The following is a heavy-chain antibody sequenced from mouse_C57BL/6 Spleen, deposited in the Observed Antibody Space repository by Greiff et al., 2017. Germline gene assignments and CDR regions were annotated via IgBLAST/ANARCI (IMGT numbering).Heavy chain of an antibody. V-gene: IGHV1-74*01. J-gene: IGHJ2*01. CDR2: IHPSDSAT. CDR3: AIEGNPYYFDY. CDR1: GYTFTSYG. D-gene: IGHD2-1*01. Sequence: QVQLQQPGAELVKPGASVKLSCKASGYTFTSYGMHWVKQRPGQGLEWIGRIHPSDSATNYNQKFKGKATLTVDTSSSTAYMQRSSLTSEDSAVYYCAIEGNPYYFDYWGQGTTLTVSS.